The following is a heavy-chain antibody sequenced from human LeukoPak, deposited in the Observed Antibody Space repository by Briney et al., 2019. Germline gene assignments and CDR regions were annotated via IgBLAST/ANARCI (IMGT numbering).Heavy chain of an antibody. V-gene: IGHV4-39*01. J-gene: IGHJ3*02. CDR2: IYYTGNT. CDR3: AKDYQSGYASSCDAFGI. D-gene: IGHD6-13*01. Sequence: SETLSLTCSVSGVSISSSNSYWGWIRQPPGKGLEWIGSIYYTGNTYYNASLKSRVTISIDTSKNQFSLKLTSVTAADTAVYYCAKDYQSGYASSCDAFGIWGQGTMVIVSS. CDR1: GVSISSSNSY.